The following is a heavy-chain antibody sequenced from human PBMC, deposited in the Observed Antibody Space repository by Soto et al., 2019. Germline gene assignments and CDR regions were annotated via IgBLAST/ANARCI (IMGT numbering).Heavy chain of an antibody. V-gene: IGHV1-69*09. CDR2: INPLSGIP. Sequence: QVQLVQSGAEVKKPESSVKVSCKTSGGTFIRHVISWVRQARGQGPEWMGKINPLSGIPNYAQKFQDRVTFTADTDSSTAYMELSSLRSDDTAVYYCATPACAATWCSPSHNLDHWGQGTLVTVSS. D-gene: IGHD2-2*01. J-gene: IGHJ4*02. CDR1: GGTFIRHV. CDR3: ATPACAATWCSPSHNLDH.